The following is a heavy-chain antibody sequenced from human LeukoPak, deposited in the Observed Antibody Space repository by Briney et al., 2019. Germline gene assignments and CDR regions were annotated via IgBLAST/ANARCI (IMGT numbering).Heavy chain of an antibody. V-gene: IGHV3-30*04. CDR2: ISYDGSNK. D-gene: IGHD2-15*01. Sequence: GGSLRLSCAASGFTFSSYAMHWVRQAPGKGLEWVAVISYDGSNKYYADSVKGRFTISRDNSKNTLYLQMNSLRADDTAVYYCAKDHCSDDRCDYHWYFDLWGRGTLVTVSS. CDR3: AKDHCSDDRCDYHWYFDL. CDR1: GFTFSSYA. J-gene: IGHJ2*01.